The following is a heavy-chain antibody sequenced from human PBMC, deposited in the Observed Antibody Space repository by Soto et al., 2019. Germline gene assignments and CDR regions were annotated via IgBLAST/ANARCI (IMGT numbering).Heavy chain of an antibody. Sequence: EVQLVESGGGLVQPGGSLRLSCAASGFTFSRYAMHWVRQAPGKGLEYVSPISSNGGSTYYANSVKGRFTISRDNSKNTLYLQMGSRKPEDTAVYYCARGGRGYEFDYWGQGTLVTVSS. V-gene: IGHV3-64*01. J-gene: IGHJ4*02. CDR2: ISSNGGST. CDR1: GFTFSRYA. D-gene: IGHD5-12*01. CDR3: ARGGRGYEFDY.